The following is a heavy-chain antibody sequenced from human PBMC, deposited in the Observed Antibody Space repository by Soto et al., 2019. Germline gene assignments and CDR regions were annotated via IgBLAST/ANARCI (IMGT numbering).Heavy chain of an antibody. CDR3: VRVAGSARWYETDS. Sequence: PSETLSLTCAVSGYSISSGXXWGWIRQPPGKGLEWLGTTYYGASSYYNPSLRSRITILLDASTHQLSLKMSPVTAADTAVYFCVRVAGSARWYETDSWGQGIXVTVSS. CDR1: GYSISSGXX. J-gene: IGHJ4*02. D-gene: IGHD6-13*01. CDR2: TYYGASS. V-gene: IGHV4-38-2*01.